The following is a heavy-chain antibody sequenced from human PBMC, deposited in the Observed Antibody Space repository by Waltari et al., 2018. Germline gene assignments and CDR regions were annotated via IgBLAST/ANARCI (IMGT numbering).Heavy chain of an antibody. Sequence: QVQLVQSGAEVKKPGSSVKVPCKASGGPFSSYAISWVRQAPGQGLEWMGRIIPILGTANYAQKFQGRVTITADESTSTAYMELSSLRSEDTAVYYCAEGSRYGWGPFDYWGQGTLVTVSS. V-gene: IGHV1-69*15. CDR3: AEGSRYGWGPFDY. D-gene: IGHD6-13*01. CDR2: IIPILGTA. J-gene: IGHJ4*02. CDR1: GGPFSSYA.